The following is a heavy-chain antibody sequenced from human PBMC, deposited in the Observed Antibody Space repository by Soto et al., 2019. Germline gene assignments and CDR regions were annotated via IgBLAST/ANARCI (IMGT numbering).Heavy chain of an antibody. J-gene: IGHJ4*02. CDR3: ARDAGDYYHSSGYADY. Sequence: QVQLVESGGGLVKPGGSLRLSCAASGFTFSDYYMSWIRQAPGKGLEWVSYISSSSSYTNYADSVKGRFTISRDNAKNSLYLQMNSLRAEDTAVYYCARDAGDYYHSSGYADYWGQGTLVTVSS. CDR2: ISSSSSYT. CDR1: GFTFSDYY. D-gene: IGHD3-22*01. V-gene: IGHV3-11*06.